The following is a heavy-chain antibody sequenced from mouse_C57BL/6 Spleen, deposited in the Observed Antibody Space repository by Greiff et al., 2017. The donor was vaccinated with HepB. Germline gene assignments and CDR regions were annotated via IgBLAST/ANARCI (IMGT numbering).Heavy chain of an antibody. CDR2: IYIGNGYT. CDR3: ARTHYGNYVGYFDY. J-gene: IGHJ2*01. D-gene: IGHD2-1*01. CDR1: GYTFTSYG. Sequence: VQLQQSGAELVRPGSSVKMSCKTSGYTFTSYGINWVKQRPGQGLEWIGYIYIGNGYTEYNEKFKGKATLTSDTSSSTAYMQLSSPTSEDSEIYVRARTHYGNYVGYFDYWGQGTTLTVSS. V-gene: IGHV1-58*01.